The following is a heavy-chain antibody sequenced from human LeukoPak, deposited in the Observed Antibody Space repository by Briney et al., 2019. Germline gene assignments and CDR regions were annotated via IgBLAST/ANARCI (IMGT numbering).Heavy chain of an antibody. CDR2: INPNSGGT. Sequence: ASVKVSCKASGYTFTVYYRHWVRQAPGQGLEWMGWINPNSGGTNYAQKFQGRVTMTRDTSISTAYMELSRLRSDDTAVYYCARDRYGGNLFDYWGQGTLVTVSS. CDR1: GYTFTVYY. J-gene: IGHJ4*02. D-gene: IGHD4-23*01. CDR3: ARDRYGGNLFDY. V-gene: IGHV1-2*02.